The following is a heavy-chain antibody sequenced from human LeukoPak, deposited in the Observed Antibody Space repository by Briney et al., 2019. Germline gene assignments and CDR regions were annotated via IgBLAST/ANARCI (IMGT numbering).Heavy chain of an antibody. J-gene: IGHJ5*01. Sequence: PSETLSLTCTVSGDSLTNFYWSWIRQPAGKGLEWIGRVYTNERTKYNPSLKSRLTMSVDTSSNQVFLRLTSVGAADTAVYYCARDVGFPARFDSWGQGILVTVSS. CDR3: ARDVGFPARFDS. CDR1: GDSLTNFY. D-gene: IGHD1-26*01. CDR2: VYTNERT. V-gene: IGHV4-4*07.